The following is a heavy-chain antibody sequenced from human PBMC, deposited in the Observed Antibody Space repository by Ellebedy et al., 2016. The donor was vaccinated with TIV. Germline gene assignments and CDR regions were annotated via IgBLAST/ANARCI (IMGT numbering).Heavy chain of an antibody. CDR1: GFTFTNYA. J-gene: IGHJ4*02. D-gene: IGHD2-15*01. V-gene: IGHV3-23*01. Sequence: GESLKISCAASGFTFTNYAMEWVRQAPGKGLEWVSVISGSGGDTYYAGSVKGRFTISRDDSKNTLYLQMDNLRPEDTAVYYCAKAFGGSPYHYIDSWGQGTLVAVSS. CDR3: AKAFGGSPYHYIDS. CDR2: ISGSGGDT.